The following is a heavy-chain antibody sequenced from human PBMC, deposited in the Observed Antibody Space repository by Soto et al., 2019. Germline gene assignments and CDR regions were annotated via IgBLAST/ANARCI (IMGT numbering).Heavy chain of an antibody. CDR2: MSFDEKKK. J-gene: IGHJ4*02. Sequence: GVLRLSCTTSGFTLKNYGIHWVRQAPGKGLEWVALMSFDEKKKYYGDSVKGRFTISRDTSKSTVYLQMNSLGVEDTAMYYCARVSFDCSGGSCYIFDYWGQGTRVTVS. D-gene: IGHD2-15*01. CDR1: GFTLKNYG. CDR3: ARVSFDCSGGSCYIFDY. V-gene: IGHV3-33*05.